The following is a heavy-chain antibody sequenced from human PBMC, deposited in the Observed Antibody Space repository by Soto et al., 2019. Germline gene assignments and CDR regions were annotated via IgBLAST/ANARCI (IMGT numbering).Heavy chain of an antibody. J-gene: IGHJ3*02. D-gene: IGHD3-10*01. CDR1: GGSFSGYY. CDR2: INHSGST. V-gene: IGHV4-34*01. Sequence: SETLSLTCAVYGGSFSGYYWSWIRQPPGKGLEWIGEINHSGSTNYNPSLKSRVTISVDTSKNQFSLKLSSVTAADTAVYYCARLSNHPYYYTDAFDIWGQGTMVTVSS. CDR3: ARLSNHPYYYTDAFDI.